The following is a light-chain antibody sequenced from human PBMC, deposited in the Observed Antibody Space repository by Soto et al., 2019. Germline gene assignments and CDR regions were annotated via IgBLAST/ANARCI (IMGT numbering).Light chain of an antibody. CDR1: SSDIGSYNY. Sequence: QSALTQPASVSGSPGQSITISCTGTSSDIGSYNYVSWYQQYPGKAPQLMIYEVSNRPSGVSNRFSGSKSGNTASLTISGLQAEDEADYYCNSYTTSSTWVFGGGTKLTVL. CDR3: NSYTTSSTWV. CDR2: EVS. J-gene: IGLJ3*02. V-gene: IGLV2-14*01.